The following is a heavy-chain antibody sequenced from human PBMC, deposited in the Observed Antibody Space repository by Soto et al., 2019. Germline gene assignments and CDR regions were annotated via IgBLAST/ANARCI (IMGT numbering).Heavy chain of an antibody. Sequence: PSGTLSLTCADSGRSISSRGYSWSWIRQPPGKGLEWIGYIYHSGSTYYNPSLKSRVTISVDRSKNQFSLKLSSVTAADTAVYYCARGVGTIFGVVIMSKFGYFEDWGQGTLVSVSS. J-gene: IGHJ4*02. CDR2: IYHSGST. CDR3: ARGVGTIFGVVIMSKFGYFED. CDR1: GRSISSRGYS. D-gene: IGHD3-3*01. V-gene: IGHV4-30-2*01.